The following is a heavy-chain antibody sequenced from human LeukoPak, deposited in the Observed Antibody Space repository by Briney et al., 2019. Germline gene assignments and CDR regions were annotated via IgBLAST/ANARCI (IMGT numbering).Heavy chain of an antibody. CDR1: GYTFTNYD. CDR2: MNPNSGNT. J-gene: IGHJ3*02. Sequence: ASVKVSCKASGYTFTNYDIHWVRQATGQGLEWMGWMNPNSGNTGYAQKFQGRVTMTRNTSISTAYMELSSLRSEDTAVYYCARLTGYYDSSGYYEAFDIWGQGTMVTVSS. V-gene: IGHV1-8*01. D-gene: IGHD3-22*01. CDR3: ARLTGYYDSSGYYEAFDI.